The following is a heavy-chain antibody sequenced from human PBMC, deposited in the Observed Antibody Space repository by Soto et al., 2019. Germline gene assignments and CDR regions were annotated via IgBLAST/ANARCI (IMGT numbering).Heavy chain of an antibody. CDR2: INHSGGI. Sequence: NPSETLSLTCAVYGGSFSGSYWSWIRQPPGRGLEWIGEINHSGGINYNPSLKSRVTISVDTSKNQFSLKLSSVTAADTAVYYCAKGDIRVPFDYWGQGTLVTVSS. CDR3: AKGDIRVPFDY. CDR1: GGSFSGSY. V-gene: IGHV4-34*01. J-gene: IGHJ4*02.